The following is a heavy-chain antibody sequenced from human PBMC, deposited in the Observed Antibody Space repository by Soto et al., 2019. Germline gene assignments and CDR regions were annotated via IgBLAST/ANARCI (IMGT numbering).Heavy chain of an antibody. J-gene: IGHJ4*02. D-gene: IGHD6-19*01. V-gene: IGHV4-59*01. CDR3: ARGEIAVAGPGGTYFDY. CDR2: IYYSGST. CDR1: GGSISSYY. Sequence: SETLSLTCTVSGGSISSYYWSWIRQPPGKGLEWIGYIYYSGSTNYNPSLKSRVTISVDTSKNQFSLKLSSVTAADTAVYYCARGEIAVAGPGGTYFDYWGQGTLVTVSS.